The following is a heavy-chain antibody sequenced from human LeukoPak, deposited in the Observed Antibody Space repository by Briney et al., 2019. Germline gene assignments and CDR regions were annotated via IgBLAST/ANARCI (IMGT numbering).Heavy chain of an antibody. CDR2: ISYDGSNK. CDR3: AKDSSSGCPTCYYYGMDV. CDR1: GFTFNSYG. J-gene: IGHJ6*02. Sequence: GRSLRLSCAASGFTFNSYGMHWVRQAPGKGLEWVAVISYDGSNKYYADSVKGRFTISRDNSKNTLYLQMNSLRAEDTAVYYCAKDSSSGCPTCYYYGMDVWGQGTTVTVSS. V-gene: IGHV3-30*18. D-gene: IGHD6-19*01.